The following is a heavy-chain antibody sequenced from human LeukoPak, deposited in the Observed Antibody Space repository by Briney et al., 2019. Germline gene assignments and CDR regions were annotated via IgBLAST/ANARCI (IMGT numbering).Heavy chain of an antibody. D-gene: IGHD2-21*01. J-gene: IGHJ6*03. CDR2: IFYSGST. CDR3: ARLFPGGYYYLDV. Sequence: SETLSLTCTVSGGFIRSSSHYWGWIRQPPGKGLEWIGSIFYSGSTYYNPSLKSRVTMSVDTSKNQFSLKLSSVTAADTAMFYCARLFPGGYYYLDVWGKGTTVTVSS. CDR1: GGFIRSSSHY. V-gene: IGHV4-39*07.